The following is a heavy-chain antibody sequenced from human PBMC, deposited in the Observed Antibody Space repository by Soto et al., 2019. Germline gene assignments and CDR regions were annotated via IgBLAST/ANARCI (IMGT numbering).Heavy chain of an antibody. J-gene: IGHJ4*02. D-gene: IGHD3-10*01. CDR3: AKGWRKPGDYYLDG. V-gene: IGHV3-30*18. Sequence: QVQLVESGGGVVQPGRSLRLSCAASGFSFSKYGMHWVRQAPGKGLEWVAEMSDDGSKKYYGDSVKGRFTISRDNSRKTRYLQMTSRGPEERAMYYCAKGWRKPGDYYLDGGGQGT. CDR2: MSDDGSKK. CDR1: GFSFSKYG.